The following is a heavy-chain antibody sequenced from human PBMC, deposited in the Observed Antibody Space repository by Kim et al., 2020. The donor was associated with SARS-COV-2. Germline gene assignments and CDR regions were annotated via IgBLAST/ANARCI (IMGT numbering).Heavy chain of an antibody. Sequence: AESVKGRFTISRDNSKTSLYLQMNSLRAEDTAVYYCARDRVVGATNWYFDLWGRGTLVTVSS. D-gene: IGHD1-26*01. J-gene: IGHJ2*01. CDR3: ARDRVVGATNWYFDL. V-gene: IGHV3-23*01.